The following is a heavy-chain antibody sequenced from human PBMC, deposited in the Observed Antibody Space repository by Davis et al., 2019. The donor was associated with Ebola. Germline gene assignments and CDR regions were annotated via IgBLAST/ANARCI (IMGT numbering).Heavy chain of an antibody. CDR2: ISSSSSTI. CDR3: TTARVLHYDSSGAKNNDAFDI. D-gene: IGHD3-22*01. CDR1: GFTFSSYS. V-gene: IGHV3-48*01. J-gene: IGHJ3*02. Sequence: GESLKISCAASGFTFSSYSMNWVRQAPGKGLEWVSYISSSSSTIYYADSVKGRFTISRDNSKNTLYLQMNSLRAEDTAVYYCTTARVLHYDSSGAKNNDAFDIWGQGTMVTVSS.